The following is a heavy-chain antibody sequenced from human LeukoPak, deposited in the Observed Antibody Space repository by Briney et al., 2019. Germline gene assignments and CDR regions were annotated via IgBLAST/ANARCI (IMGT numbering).Heavy chain of an antibody. CDR2: IYYSGST. J-gene: IGHJ5*02. CDR1: GGSISSGDYY. V-gene: IGHV4-30-4*01. CDR3: ARDIAGTTWGWFDP. D-gene: IGHD1-7*01. Sequence: SQTLSLTCTVSGGSISSGDYYWSWIRQPPGKGLEWIGYIYYSGSTYYNPSLKSRVTISVDTSKNQLSLKLSSVTAADTAVYYCARDIAGTTWGWFDPWGQGTLVTVSS.